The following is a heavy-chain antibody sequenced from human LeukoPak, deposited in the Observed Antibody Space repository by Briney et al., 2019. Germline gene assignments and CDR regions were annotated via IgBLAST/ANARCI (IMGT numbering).Heavy chain of an antibody. J-gene: IGHJ4*02. CDR2: ISSSGSSI. V-gene: IGHV3-48*04. D-gene: IGHD5-12*01. CDR1: GFTFSSYA. CDR3: ARGPSGYHNT. Sequence: GGSLRLSCAASGFTFSSYAMSWVRQAPGKGLEWISYISSSGSSISYADSVKGRFTISRDNAKNSLNLQMNSLRAEDTAVYYCARGPSGYHNTGGQGTLVTVSS.